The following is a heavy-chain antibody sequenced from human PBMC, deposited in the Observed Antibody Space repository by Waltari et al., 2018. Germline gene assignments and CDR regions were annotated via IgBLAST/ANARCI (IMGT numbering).Heavy chain of an antibody. D-gene: IGHD6-19*01. CDR2: IYPGDSDT. V-gene: IGHV5-51*03. CDR1: GYRFTSYW. CDR3: ARRGISSGWYGNWFDP. J-gene: IGHJ5*02. Sequence: EVQLVQSGAEVKQPGESLKISCKGSGYRFTSYWIGWVRQIPGKDLEWMGIIYPGDSDTRYSPSFQGQVTISADKSISTAYLQWSSLKASDTAMYYCARRGISSGWYGNWFDPWGQGTLVTVSS.